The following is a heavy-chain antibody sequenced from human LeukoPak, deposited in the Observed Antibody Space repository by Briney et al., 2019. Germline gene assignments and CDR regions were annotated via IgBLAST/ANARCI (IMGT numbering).Heavy chain of an antibody. J-gene: IGHJ2*01. D-gene: IGHD3-16*01. V-gene: IGHV4-34*01. CDR1: GGSFSGYY. CDR2: INHSGST. CDR3: ARDRGSWYFDL. Sequence: SETLSLTCAVYGGSFSGYYWSWIRQPPGKGLEWIGEINHSGSTNYNPSHKSRVTISVDTSKNQFSLKLSSVTAADTAVYYCARDRGSWYFDLWGRGTLVTVSS.